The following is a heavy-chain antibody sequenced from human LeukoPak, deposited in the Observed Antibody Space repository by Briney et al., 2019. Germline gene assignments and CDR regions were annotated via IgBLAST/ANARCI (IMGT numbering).Heavy chain of an antibody. J-gene: IGHJ5*02. CDR3: ARDFFPNIAVAGTGTWFDP. Sequence: GGSLRLSCAASGFTFSTYNMNWVRQAPGKGLEWVSSIRSGSSYIYYTDSVKGRFTISRDNAKNSLYLQMNSLRAEDTAVYYCARDFFPNIAVAGTGTWFDPWGQGTLVTVSS. V-gene: IGHV3-21*01. CDR2: IRSGSSYI. D-gene: IGHD6-19*01. CDR1: GFTFSTYN.